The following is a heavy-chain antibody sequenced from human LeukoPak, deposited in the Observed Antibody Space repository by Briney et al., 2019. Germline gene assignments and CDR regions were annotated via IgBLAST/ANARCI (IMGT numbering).Heavy chain of an antibody. D-gene: IGHD3-22*01. Sequence: SGGSLRLSCAASGFTFSNYAMHWVRQARGKGLEWVAVVSYDGTNKYSADSVKGRFTISRDNSKNTVYLQMNSLRPEDTAVYYCARDSGTNGYYFEYFHHWGQGTLVTVSS. J-gene: IGHJ1*01. CDR2: VSYDGTNK. V-gene: IGHV3-30-3*01. CDR3: ARDSGTNGYYFEYFHH. CDR1: GFTFSNYA.